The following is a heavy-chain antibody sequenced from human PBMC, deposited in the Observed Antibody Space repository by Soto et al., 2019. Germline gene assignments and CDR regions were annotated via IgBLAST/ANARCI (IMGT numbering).Heavy chain of an antibody. CDR3: ASRTYTGSYYEGNWFDP. Sequence: ASVKVSCKASGGTFSSYAISWVRQAPGQGLEWMGGIIPIFGTANYAQTFQGRVTINADESTSTAYMELRSLRSEDTAAYYCASRTYTGSYYEGNWFDPWGQGTLVTVSS. CDR2: IIPIFGTA. J-gene: IGHJ5*02. D-gene: IGHD1-26*01. V-gene: IGHV1-69*13. CDR1: GGTFSSYA.